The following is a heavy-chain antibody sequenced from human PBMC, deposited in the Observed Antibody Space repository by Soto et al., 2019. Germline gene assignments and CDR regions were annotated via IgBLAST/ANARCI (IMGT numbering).Heavy chain of an antibody. CDR3: ARRGTISSAHHFDH. V-gene: IGHV3-11*01. CDR2: ITSSGSNT. D-gene: IGHD6-6*01. CDR1: GFTFSGYN. Sequence: QVQLVESGGGLVKPGGSLRLSCAASGFTFSGYNMSWIRQAPGKGLEWVSYITSSGSNTFDAESVKGRFTISRDNTMNLLYLQMNSLSAEDTAVYYCARRGTISSAHHFDHWGLGTLVSVSS. J-gene: IGHJ4*02.